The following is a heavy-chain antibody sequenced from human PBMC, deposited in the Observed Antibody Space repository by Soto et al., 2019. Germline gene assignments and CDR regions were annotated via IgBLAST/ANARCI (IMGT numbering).Heavy chain of an antibody. CDR2: ISGSGGTI. Sequence: EVQLVESGGGMVQPGGSLRVSCAASGFTLSSYSMHWVRQAPGKGLEWVSYISGSGGTIYYADSVKGRFTISRDNAKNSLSVQMNSLRDEETAVYFCARETGLTSSGWSYYFDCWGQGTRVTVSS. V-gene: IGHV3-48*02. D-gene: IGHD6-19*01. CDR1: GFTLSSYS. J-gene: IGHJ4*02. CDR3: ARETGLTSSGWSYYFDC.